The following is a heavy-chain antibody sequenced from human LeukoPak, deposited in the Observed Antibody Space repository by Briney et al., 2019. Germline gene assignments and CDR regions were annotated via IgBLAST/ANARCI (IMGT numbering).Heavy chain of an antibody. J-gene: IGHJ5*02. V-gene: IGHV3-23*01. Sequence: GGSLRLSCAASGFTFSTYAMSWVRQAPGKGLEWVPVVSGTGGRTYYADSVKGRFTISRDNSKNTLYLQMNSLRAEDTALYYCVKASSSSPQYNWFDAWGQGTLVTVSS. CDR1: GFTFSTYA. D-gene: IGHD6-6*01. CDR2: VSGTGGRT. CDR3: VKASSSSPQYNWFDA.